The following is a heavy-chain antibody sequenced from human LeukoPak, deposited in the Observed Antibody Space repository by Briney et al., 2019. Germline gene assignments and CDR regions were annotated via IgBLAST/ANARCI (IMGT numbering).Heavy chain of an antibody. V-gene: IGHV3-30-3*01. J-gene: IGHJ6*02. CDR3: ARVLWEQLQDYCYGMDV. CDR2: ISYDGSNK. CDR1: GFTFSTYD. D-gene: IGHD2-15*01. Sequence: GGSLRLSCAASGFTFSTYDMHWVRQAPGKGLEWVAVISYDGSNKYSADSVKGRFTISRDNSKSTLYLQMNSLRAEDTAVYYCARVLWEQLQDYCYGMDVWGQGTTVTVSS.